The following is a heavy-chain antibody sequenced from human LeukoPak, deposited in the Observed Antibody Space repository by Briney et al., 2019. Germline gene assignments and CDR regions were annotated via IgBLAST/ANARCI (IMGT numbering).Heavy chain of an antibody. D-gene: IGHD6-13*01. CDR1: GFSFSTYW. CDR2: ISSDGSST. Sequence: GGSLRLSCAASGFSFSTYWMHWVRQAPGKGLVWVSRISSDGSSTTYADSVQGRFTISRDNSKNTLYLQMNSLRAEDTAVYYCAKKGASSSGPAWFDYWGQGTLVTVSS. V-gene: IGHV3-74*01. CDR3: AKKGASSSGPAWFDY. J-gene: IGHJ4*02.